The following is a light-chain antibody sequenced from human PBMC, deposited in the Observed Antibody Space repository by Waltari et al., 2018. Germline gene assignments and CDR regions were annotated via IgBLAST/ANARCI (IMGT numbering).Light chain of an antibody. Sequence: AIRVTQSPSSLSAPTGDRGTLTCRASQGISSYLAWYQQKPGKAPKLLIYAASTLQSGVPSRVSGSGSGTDFTLTISCLQSDDFATYYCQQYYSYPRTFGQGTKVEIK. J-gene: IGKJ1*01. CDR2: AAS. CDR3: QQYYSYPRT. V-gene: IGKV1-8*01. CDR1: QGISSY.